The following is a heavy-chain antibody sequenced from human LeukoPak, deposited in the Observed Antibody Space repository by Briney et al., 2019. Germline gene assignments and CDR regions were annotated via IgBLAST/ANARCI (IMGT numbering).Heavy chain of an antibody. J-gene: IGHJ4*02. Sequence: ASVKVSCKASGGTFSSYAISWVRQAPGQGLEWMGGIIPIFGTANYAQKFQGRVTITADGSTSTAYMELSSLRSEDTAVYYCARWAVGATEYYFDYWGQGTLVTVSS. CDR2: IIPIFGTA. CDR1: GGTFSSYA. V-gene: IGHV1-69*13. D-gene: IGHD1-26*01. CDR3: ARWAVGATEYYFDY.